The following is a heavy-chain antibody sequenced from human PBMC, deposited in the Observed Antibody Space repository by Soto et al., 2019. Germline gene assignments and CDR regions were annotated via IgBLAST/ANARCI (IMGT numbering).Heavy chain of an antibody. CDR3: ATGSYCSSTSCYHNWFDP. CDR2: FDPEDGET. J-gene: IGHJ5*02. D-gene: IGHD2-2*01. Sequence: ASVKVSCKVSGYTLTELSMHWVRQAPGRGREWMGGFDPEDGETIYAQKFQGRVTMTEDTSTDTVYMELSSLRSEDTAVYYCATGSYCSSTSCYHNWFDPWGQGTLVTVSS. V-gene: IGHV1-24*01. CDR1: GYTLTELS.